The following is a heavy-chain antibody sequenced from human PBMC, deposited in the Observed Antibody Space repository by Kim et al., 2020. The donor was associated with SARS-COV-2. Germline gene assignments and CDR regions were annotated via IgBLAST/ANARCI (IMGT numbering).Heavy chain of an antibody. CDR2: INHSGST. Sequence: SETLSLTCAVYGGSFSGYYWSWIRQPPGKGLEWIGEINHSGSTNYNPSLKSRVTISVDTSKNQFSLKLSSVTAADTAVYYCARNGLGGYDLPSWYFDLWG. V-gene: IGHV4-34*01. CDR3: ARNGLGGYDLPSWYFDL. J-gene: IGHJ2*01. CDR1: GGSFSGYY. D-gene: IGHD5-12*01.